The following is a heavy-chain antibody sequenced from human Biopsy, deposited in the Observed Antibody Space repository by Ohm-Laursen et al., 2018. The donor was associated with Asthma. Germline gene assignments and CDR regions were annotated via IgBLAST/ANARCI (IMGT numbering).Heavy chain of an antibody. J-gene: IGHJ6*02. V-gene: IGHV3-30*03. CDR2: ISFDGSNK. D-gene: IGHD2-21*02. CDR3: ASYEVVTAILPMDV. CDR1: GFTFSTYG. Sequence: SLRLSCAASGFTFSTYGMHWVRQAPGKGLEWVAVISFDGSNKYYGDSVKGRFTIARDNSKNTVYLQMNSLRAEDTAVYYCASYEVVTAILPMDVWGQGTTVTVSS.